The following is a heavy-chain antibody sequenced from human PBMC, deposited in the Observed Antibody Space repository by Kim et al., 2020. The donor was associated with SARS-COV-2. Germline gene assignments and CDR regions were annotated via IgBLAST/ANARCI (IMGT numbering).Heavy chain of an antibody. CDR2: MNPNSGNT. J-gene: IGHJ4*02. V-gene: IGHV1-8*01. CDR1: GYTFTSFD. D-gene: IGHD4-17*01. Sequence: ASVKVSCKASGYTFTSFDINWVRQATGQGIEWVGWMNPNSGNTGSAQKFQGRLTMTRNTSITTAYMELSSLRSEDTAVYYCARRNTVTTRTLDYWGQGTL. CDR3: ARRNTVTTRTLDY.